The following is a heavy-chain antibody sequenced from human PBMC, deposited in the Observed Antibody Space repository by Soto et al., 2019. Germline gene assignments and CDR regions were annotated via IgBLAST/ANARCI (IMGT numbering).Heavy chain of an antibody. Sequence: PSETLSLTCSVSGGSISGSYWSWIRQSPGKGLECLGYVYYTGSTNYRPSLRSRVSISVDTSKNEFSLRLSSVTAADTAVYFCARSVAVPGAHIDYWGQGTQVTVSS. CDR1: GGSISGSY. V-gene: IGHV4-59*01. CDR2: VYYTGST. D-gene: IGHD6-19*01. CDR3: ARSVAVPGAHIDY. J-gene: IGHJ4*02.